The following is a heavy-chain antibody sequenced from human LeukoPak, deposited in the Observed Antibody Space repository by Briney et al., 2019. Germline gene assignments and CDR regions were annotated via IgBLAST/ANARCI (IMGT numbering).Heavy chain of an antibody. D-gene: IGHD3-16*01. Sequence: GGSLRLSCAASGFAFSNFAMHWVRQAPGKGLEWVAVISYDGDNEYYADSVKGQFTISRDNSKDRLYLQMNSLRPEDTAMYYCARVRGGRSWYYYGMDVWGRGTTVTVSS. V-gene: IGHV3-30-3*01. CDR2: ISYDGDNE. J-gene: IGHJ6*02. CDR1: GFAFSNFA. CDR3: ARVRGGRSWYYYGMDV.